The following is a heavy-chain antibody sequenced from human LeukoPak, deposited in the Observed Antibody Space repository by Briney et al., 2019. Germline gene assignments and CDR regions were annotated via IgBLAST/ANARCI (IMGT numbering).Heavy chain of an antibody. J-gene: IGHJ3*02. Sequence: PSETLSLTCTVSGGSISSGGYYWSWIRQPPGKGLEWIGYIYHSGSTYYNPSLKSRVTISVDRSKNQFSLKLSSVTAADTAVYYCARDDTGYCSSTSCSGGAFDIWGQGTMVTVSS. CDR1: GGSISSGGYY. CDR3: ARDDTGYCSSTSCSGGAFDI. D-gene: IGHD2-2*01. CDR2: IYHSGST. V-gene: IGHV4-30-2*01.